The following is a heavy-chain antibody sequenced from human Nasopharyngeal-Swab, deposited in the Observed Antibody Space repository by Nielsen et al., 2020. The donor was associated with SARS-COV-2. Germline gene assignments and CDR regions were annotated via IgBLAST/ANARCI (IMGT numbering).Heavy chain of an antibody. J-gene: IGHJ4*02. V-gene: IGHV3-7*03. CDR1: GFTFSSYW. CDR2: IKQDGSEK. D-gene: IGHD3-22*01. Sequence: GESLKISCAASGFTFSSYWMSWVRQAPGKGLEWVANIKQDGSEKCYVDSVKGRFTISRDNAKNSLYLQMNSLRAEDTALYYCAKGSYSHYYDSSGYSPFNYWGQGTLVTVSS. CDR3: AKGSYSHYYDSSGYSPFNY.